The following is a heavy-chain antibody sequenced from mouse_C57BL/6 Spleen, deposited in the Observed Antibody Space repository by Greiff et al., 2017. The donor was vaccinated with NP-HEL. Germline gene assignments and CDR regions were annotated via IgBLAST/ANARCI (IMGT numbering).Heavy chain of an antibody. CDR2: IVHETGGS. Sequence: VQLQQSGAELVRPGASVTLSCTVSGSTFTDSELHWLKQTPVHGLEWIGAIVHETGGSSYNQTFKGKAILTADKSSSTAYMEPRSLTSEDSAVYYCTRSGITTVERGYAMDYWGQGTSVTVSS. D-gene: IGHD1-1*01. V-gene: IGHV1-15*01. J-gene: IGHJ4*01. CDR3: TRSGITTVERGYAMDY. CDR1: GSTFTDSE.